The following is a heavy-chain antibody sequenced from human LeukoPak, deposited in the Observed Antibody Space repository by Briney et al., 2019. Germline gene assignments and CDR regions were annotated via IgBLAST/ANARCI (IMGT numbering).Heavy chain of an antibody. CDR3: ARHDEDCNGQYCFLLSIDA. CDR1: GGSISGYY. Sequence: PSETLSLTCTVSGGSISGYYWSWIRQTPGQAPEWIGYIHSTGTTDYHPSLRRRVTISVDTSKNQFSLKLNSVTAADTAIYYCARHDEDCNGQYCFLLSIDAWGQGALVTVSS. V-gene: IGHV4-59*08. J-gene: IGHJ5*02. D-gene: IGHD2-21*01. CDR2: IHSTGTT.